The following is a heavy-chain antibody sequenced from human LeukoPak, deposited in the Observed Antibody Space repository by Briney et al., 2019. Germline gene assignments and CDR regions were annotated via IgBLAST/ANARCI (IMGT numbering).Heavy chain of an antibody. CDR1: GFTFCSYA. D-gene: IGHD6-13*01. CDR2: ISYDGSNK. J-gene: IGHJ4*02. CDR3: ASESIAAASGFDY. Sequence: GGSLRLSCAASGFTFCSYAMHWVRQAPGKGLEWVAVISYDGSNKYYADSVKGRFTISRDNSKNTLSLQMNSLRAEDTAVYYCASESIAAASGFDYGREGSLVTVYS. V-gene: IGHV3-30-3*01.